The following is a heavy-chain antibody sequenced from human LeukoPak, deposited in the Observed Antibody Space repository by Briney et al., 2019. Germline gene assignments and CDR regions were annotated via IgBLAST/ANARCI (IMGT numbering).Heavy chain of an antibody. Sequence: GASVKVSCKASGYTFTGYYMHWVRQAPGQGLEWMGWINPNSGGTNYAQKFQGRVTMTRDTSISTAYMELSRLRSDDTAVYYCARGIGVTGLTAAYWGQGTLVTVSS. D-gene: IGHD2-21*02. J-gene: IGHJ4*02. CDR2: INPNSGGT. CDR3: ARGIGVTGLTAAY. CDR1: GYTFTGYY. V-gene: IGHV1-2*02.